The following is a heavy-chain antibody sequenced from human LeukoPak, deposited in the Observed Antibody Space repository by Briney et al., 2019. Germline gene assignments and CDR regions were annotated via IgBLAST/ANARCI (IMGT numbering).Heavy chain of an antibody. J-gene: IGHJ3*02. CDR1: GYSFTSYW. V-gene: IGHV5-51*01. CDR2: IYPGDSDT. CDR3: ARHETPDHILDPFDI. Sequence: GESLKISCKGSGYSFTSYWIGWVRQMPGKGLEWMGIIYPGDSDTRYSPSFQGQVTISADKSISTAYLQWSSLKASDTAMYYCARHETPDHILDPFDIWGQGTMVTVSS. D-gene: IGHD2-2*02.